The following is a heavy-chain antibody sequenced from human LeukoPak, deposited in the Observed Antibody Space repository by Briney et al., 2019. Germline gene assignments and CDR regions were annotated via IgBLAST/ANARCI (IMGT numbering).Heavy chain of an antibody. CDR2: ISAYNGNT. J-gene: IGHJ4*02. CDR3: ARLFPRSCSSTSCYVEDY. V-gene: IGHV1-18*01. Sequence: ASVKVSCKASGYTFTSYGISWVRQAPGQGLELMGWISAYNGNTNYAQKLQGRVTMTTDTSTSTAYMELRSLRSDDTAVYYCARLFPRSCSSTSCYVEDYWGQGTLVTVSS. D-gene: IGHD2-2*01. CDR1: GYTFTSYG.